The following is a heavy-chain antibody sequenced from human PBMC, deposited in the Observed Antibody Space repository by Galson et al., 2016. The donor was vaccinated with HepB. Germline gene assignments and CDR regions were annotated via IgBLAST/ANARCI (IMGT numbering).Heavy chain of an antibody. CDR3: VSRGAQWLVAADS. CDR2: ISINGGST. CDR1: GFTFSTYA. V-gene: IGHV3-64D*06. Sequence: SLRLSCAASGFTFSTYAMHWVRQAPGKGLEYVSTISINGGSTYYADSVKGRFTISRDNSKNSLYLQMASLRTEDTAVYYCVSRGAQWLVAADSWGQGTLVVVSS. D-gene: IGHD5-12*01. J-gene: IGHJ4*02.